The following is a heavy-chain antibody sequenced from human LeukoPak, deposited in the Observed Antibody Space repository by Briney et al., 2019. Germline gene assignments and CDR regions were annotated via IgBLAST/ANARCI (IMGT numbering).Heavy chain of an antibody. CDR3: AGAHSNSFYFGF. D-gene: IGHD4-11*01. Sequence: SETLSLTCTVSGGSVRTYYWSWIPQSPGKGLEWIGYIYSGSTNYNPPLKSRVTISVDASKNQCSLKLRSVTAADTAVYFCAGAHSNSFYFGFWGQGTLVSVSS. CDR1: GGSVRTYY. J-gene: IGHJ4*02. CDR2: IYSGST. V-gene: IGHV4-59*02.